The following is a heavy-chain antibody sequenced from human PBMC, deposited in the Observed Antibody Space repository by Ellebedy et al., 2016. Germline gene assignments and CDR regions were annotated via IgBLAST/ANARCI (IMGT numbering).Heavy chain of an antibody. J-gene: IGHJ3*02. CDR2: IIPIFGTA. V-gene: IGHV1-69*13. CDR1: GGTFSSYA. D-gene: IGHD3-22*01. CDR3: ASRSGYYDSSGYSGGAFDI. Sequence: SVKVSXXASGGTFSSYAISWVRQAPGQGLEWMGGIIPIFGTANYAQKFQGRVTITADESTSTAYMELSSLRSEDTAVYYCASRSGYYDSSGYSGGAFDIWGQGTMVTVSS.